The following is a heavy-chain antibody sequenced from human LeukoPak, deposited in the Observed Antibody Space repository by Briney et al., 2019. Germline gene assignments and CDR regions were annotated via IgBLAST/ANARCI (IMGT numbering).Heavy chain of an antibody. D-gene: IGHD3-10*01. J-gene: IGHJ4*02. V-gene: IGHV3-23*01. CDR1: GFTFSSYA. CDR2: ISGSGGST. CDR3: AKESPYYGSGTGAYYFDY. Sequence: PGGSLRLSCAASGFTFSSYAMSWVRQAPGKGLEWVSAISGSGGSTYYADSVKGRFTISRDNSKNTLYLQMNSLRAEDTAVYYCAKESPYYGSGTGAYYFDYWGQGTLVTVSS.